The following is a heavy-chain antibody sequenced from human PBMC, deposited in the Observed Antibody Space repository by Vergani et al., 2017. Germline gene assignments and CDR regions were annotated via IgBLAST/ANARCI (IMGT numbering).Heavy chain of an antibody. CDR1: GFTFSSSS. J-gene: IGHJ3*02. CDR2: ISSSSSTI. CDR3: ARVGYPIDAFDI. Sequence: EVQLVESGGGLVQPGGSLRLSCAASGFTFSSSSMNWVRQAPGKGLAWVSYISSSSSTIYYADSVKGRFTISRDNAKNSLYLQMNSLRAEDTAVYYCARVGYPIDAFDIWGQGTMVTVSS. V-gene: IGHV3-48*04. D-gene: IGHD6-13*01.